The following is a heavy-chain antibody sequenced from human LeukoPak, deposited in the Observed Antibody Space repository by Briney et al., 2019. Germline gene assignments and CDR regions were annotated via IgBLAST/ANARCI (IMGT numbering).Heavy chain of an antibody. V-gene: IGHV3-7*03. J-gene: IGHJ3*02. CDR3: ARGAGAFDI. CDR2: TKPDGSAE. Sequence: GGSLRLSCEASGFTFSSYTMNWVRQAPGKGLEWVANTKPDGSAEYYADSVRGRFTTSRDNANNLLYPQMNSLRAEDTAVYYCARGAGAFDIWGQGTMVTVSS. D-gene: IGHD6-19*01. CDR1: GFTFSSYT.